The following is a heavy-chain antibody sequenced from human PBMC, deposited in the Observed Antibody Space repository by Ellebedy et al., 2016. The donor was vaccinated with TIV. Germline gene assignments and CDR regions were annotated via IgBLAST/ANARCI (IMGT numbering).Heavy chain of an antibody. J-gene: IGHJ4*02. CDR1: GDTFTTSY. Sequence: AASVKVSCKASGDTFTTSYMQWVRRAPGQGLEWMGIINPSGDSTSYAQKFQGRVTITRDTSASTAYMELSSLRSEDTAVYYCATGSGLWGQGTLVTVSS. CDR3: ATGSGL. D-gene: IGHD7-27*01. CDR2: INPSGDST. V-gene: IGHV1-46*01.